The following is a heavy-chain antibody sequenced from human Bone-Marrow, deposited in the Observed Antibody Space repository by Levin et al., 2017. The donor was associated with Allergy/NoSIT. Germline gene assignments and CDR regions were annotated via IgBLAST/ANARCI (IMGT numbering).Heavy chain of an antibody. V-gene: IGHV3-53*01. CDR3: AARNVQWPQ. J-gene: IGHJ4*02. CDR1: GFTFSRYS. Sequence: GESLKISCAASGFTFSRYSMHWVRQAPGKGLEWVCLIYSRGSTAYADSVKGRFTISRDSSQNMVYLQMSRLRVEDTAFYYCAARNVQWPQWGRGALVTVSS. CDR2: IYSRGST. D-gene: IGHD6-19*01.